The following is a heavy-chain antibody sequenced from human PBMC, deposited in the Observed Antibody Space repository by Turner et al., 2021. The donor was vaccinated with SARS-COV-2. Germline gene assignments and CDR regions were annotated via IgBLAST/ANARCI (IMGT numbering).Heavy chain of an antibody. Sequence: EVHLVESGGGLVKPGGSLTPSCAASGFRFSSFTMNWVRQAPGKGLEWVASISHSSKYIYYADSVRGRFSISRDNAKKSVYLEMNTLRADDTAVYFCSRVQGAIDYWGQGILVTVSS. V-gene: IGHV3-21*01. CDR3: SRVQGAIDY. J-gene: IGHJ4*02. CDR2: ISHSSKYI. CDR1: GFRFSSFT.